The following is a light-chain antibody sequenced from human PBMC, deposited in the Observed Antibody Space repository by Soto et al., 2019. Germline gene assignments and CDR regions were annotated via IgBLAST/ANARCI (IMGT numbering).Light chain of an antibody. CDR3: IQGTHLPPT. J-gene: IGKJ1*01. CDR1: RSLVYSEGNAY. CDR2: KAS. V-gene: IGKV2-30*01. Sequence: EVVMTQSPLSLPVTLGQPASIACRASRSLVYSEGNAYLNWFHQRPGQSPRRLIYKASNRDSGVPDRFSGSVSGTDFTLHSNRVGAEDVGVYYCIQGTHLPPTFGRGTSVEIE.